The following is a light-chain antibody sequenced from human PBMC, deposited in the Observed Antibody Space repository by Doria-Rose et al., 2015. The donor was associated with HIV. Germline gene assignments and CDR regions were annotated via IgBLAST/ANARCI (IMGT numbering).Light chain of an antibody. V-gene: IGKV1-39*01. CDR1: QSISTY. CDR2: AAS. J-gene: IGKJ3*01. Sequence: LSASVGGRVTITCRASQSISTYLNWYQHKPGKAPKLLIYAASTLQSGVPSRFSGSGSGTDFTLTISSLRPEDFATYYCQQSYSLFTFGPGTNVDIK. CDR3: QQSYSLFT.